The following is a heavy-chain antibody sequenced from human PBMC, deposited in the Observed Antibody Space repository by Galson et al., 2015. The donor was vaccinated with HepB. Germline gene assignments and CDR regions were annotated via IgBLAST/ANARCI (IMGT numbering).Heavy chain of an antibody. CDR2: IYYTGNT. Sequence: TLSLTCNVSGGPISSGDYYWSWIRQSPGKGLEWIGYIYYTGNTYYNPSLKSRITISVDTSKNQFSLEVSSAIAADTATYYCARTYSHYHNWFDPWGPGILVTVSS. V-gene: IGHV4-30-4*01. J-gene: IGHJ5*02. CDR3: ARTYSHYHNWFDP. CDR1: GGPISSGDYY. D-gene: IGHD1-26*01.